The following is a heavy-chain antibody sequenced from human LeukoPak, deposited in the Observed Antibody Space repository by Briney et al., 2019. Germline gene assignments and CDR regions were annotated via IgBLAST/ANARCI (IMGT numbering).Heavy chain of an antibody. V-gene: IGHV3-23*01. Sequence: PGGSLRLSCAASGFTFSSYAMSWVRQAPGKGLEWVSAISGSGGSTYYADSVKGRFTISRDNSKNMLYLQMNSLRAADTAAYYCAKEAGYSSGWYDYWGQGTLVTVSS. J-gene: IGHJ4*02. CDR2: ISGSGGST. CDR1: GFTFSSYA. D-gene: IGHD6-19*01. CDR3: AKEAGYSSGWYDY.